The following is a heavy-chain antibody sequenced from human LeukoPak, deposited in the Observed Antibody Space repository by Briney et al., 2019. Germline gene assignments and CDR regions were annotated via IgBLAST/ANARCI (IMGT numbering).Heavy chain of an antibody. V-gene: IGHV4-38-2*01. CDR3: ARQGGNWGNYCMDV. J-gene: IGHJ6*03. CDR1: GYSISSGYY. Sequence: SETLSLTCAVSGYSISSGYYWGWIRQPPGKGLEWIGSIYHSGSTYYNPSLKSRVTISVDTSKNQFSLKLSSVTAADTAVYYCARQGGNWGNYCMDVWGKGTSVTVSS. CDR2: IYHSGST. D-gene: IGHD4-23*01.